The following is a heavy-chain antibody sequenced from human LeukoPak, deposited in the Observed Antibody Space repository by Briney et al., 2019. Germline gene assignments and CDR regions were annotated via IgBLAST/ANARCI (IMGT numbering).Heavy chain of an antibody. J-gene: IGHJ4*02. CDR2: GSVSGGST. CDR1: GFTFSNHA. V-gene: IGHV3-23*01. CDR3: AKSKDVRDTSRGLFDY. D-gene: IGHD5-24*01. Sequence: PGVALRLSCAASGFTFSNHAMSWVRQAPGKGLESVSSGSVSGGSTFYADFVKGRFTIPRDNSKKTLYLQMNSLRVEDTAVYYCAKSKDVRDTSRGLFDYWGQGTLVTVSS.